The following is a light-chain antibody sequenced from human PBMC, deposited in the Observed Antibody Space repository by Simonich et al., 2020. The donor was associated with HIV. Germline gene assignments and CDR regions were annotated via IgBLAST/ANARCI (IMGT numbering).Light chain of an antibody. V-gene: IGLV8-61*01. CDR1: SGSVSTSYY. J-gene: IGLJ3*02. CDR2: STN. CDR3: VLYMGSGIWV. Sequence: QTVVTQEPSFSLSPGGTVTLHCGLSSGSVSTSYYPRWYQQTPGQAPRTLIYSTNTRSSGVPDRFSGSILGNKAALTITGAQADDESDYYCVLYMGSGIWVFGGGTKLTVL.